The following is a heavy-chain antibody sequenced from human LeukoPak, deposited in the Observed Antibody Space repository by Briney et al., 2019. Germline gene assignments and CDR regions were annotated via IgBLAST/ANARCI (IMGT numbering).Heavy chain of an antibody. Sequence: GGSLRLSCAASGFTFSNYAMSWVRQAPGKALEWVSAITSGGGTTYYAGSVKGRFTISRDNSKNRLYLQMNSLRAEDTAVYYCARDPPRAAWVFDYWGQGTLVSVSS. CDR1: GFTFSNYA. V-gene: IGHV3-23*01. J-gene: IGHJ4*02. CDR3: ARDPPRAAWVFDY. D-gene: IGHD6-25*01. CDR2: ITSGGGTT.